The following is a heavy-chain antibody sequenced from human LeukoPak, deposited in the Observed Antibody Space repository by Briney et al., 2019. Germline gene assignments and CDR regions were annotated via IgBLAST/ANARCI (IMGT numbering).Heavy chain of an antibody. CDR3: ARLPASPAAINFDY. CDR2: IYPGDSDT. J-gene: IGHJ4*02. V-gene: IGHV5-51*01. D-gene: IGHD2-2*02. Sequence: KCGESLKISCKASGYSFSNYGIGWVRQMPGKGLEWMGIIYPGDSDTRYSPSFQGQVTISADKSISTAYLQWSSLKASDTAMYYCARLPASPAAINFDYWGQGTLVTVSS. CDR1: GYSFSNYG.